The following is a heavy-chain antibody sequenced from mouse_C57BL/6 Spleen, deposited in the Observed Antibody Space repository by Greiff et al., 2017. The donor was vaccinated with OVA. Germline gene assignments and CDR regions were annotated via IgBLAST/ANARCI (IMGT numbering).Heavy chain of an antibody. Sequence: QVQLQQSGAELVRPGASVTLSCKASGYTFTDYEMHWVKQTPVHGLEWIGAIDPETGGTAYNQKFKGKAILTADKSSSTAYMELRSLTSEDSAVYYCTSAYYYGSSYHWYFDVWGTGTTVTVSS. V-gene: IGHV1-15*01. D-gene: IGHD1-1*01. J-gene: IGHJ1*03. CDR3: TSAYYYGSSYHWYFDV. CDR2: IDPETGGT. CDR1: GYTFTDYE.